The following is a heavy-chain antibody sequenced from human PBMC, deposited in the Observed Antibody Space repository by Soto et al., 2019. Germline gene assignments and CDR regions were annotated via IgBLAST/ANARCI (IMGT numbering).Heavy chain of an antibody. CDR1: GYTFTSYD. CDR2: MNPNSGNT. CDR3: ARVFTVVADYYYMDV. D-gene: IGHD2-15*01. Sequence: GASVKVSCKASGYTFTSYDINWVRQATGQGLEWMGWMNPNSGNTGYAQKFQGRVTMTRNTSISTAYMELSSLRSEDTAVYYCARVFTVVADYYYMDVWGKGTTVTVSS. J-gene: IGHJ6*03. V-gene: IGHV1-8*01.